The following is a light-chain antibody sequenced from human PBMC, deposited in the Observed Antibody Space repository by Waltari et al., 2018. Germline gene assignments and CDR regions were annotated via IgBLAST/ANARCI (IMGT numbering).Light chain of an antibody. CDR2: AAS. V-gene: IGKV1-39*01. CDR1: QSINSY. CDR3: QQSYRTPLT. J-gene: IGKJ4*01. Sequence: DIQMTQSPSSLSASIEDRVTITCRASQSINSYLNWYQQKPGKAPKVLILAASSLQSGVPSRFSGSGSGTDFTLTISSLQPEDFATYSCQQSYRTPLTFGGWTKVEIK.